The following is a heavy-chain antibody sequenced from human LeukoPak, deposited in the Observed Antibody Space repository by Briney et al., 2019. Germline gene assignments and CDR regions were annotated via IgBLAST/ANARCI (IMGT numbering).Heavy chain of an antibody. J-gene: IGHJ3*02. Sequence: SETLSLTCSVSAGSITNYYWGWIRQPPGKGLEWIGNIYYSGSTYYNPSLKSRVTISVDTSKNHFSLKLSSVTAADTAVYYCARYSGSYPHDAFDIWGQGTMVTVSS. CDR2: IYYSGST. CDR3: ARYSGSYPHDAFDI. V-gene: IGHV4-39*07. D-gene: IGHD1-26*01. CDR1: AGSITNYY.